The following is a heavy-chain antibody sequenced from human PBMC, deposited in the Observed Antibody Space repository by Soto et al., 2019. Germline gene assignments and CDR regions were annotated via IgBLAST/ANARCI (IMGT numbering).Heavy chain of an antibody. J-gene: IGHJ4*02. V-gene: IGHV3-74*01. Sequence: GGSLRLSCAASGFVFEMYWMHWVRQTPGKGPEWVSRISDDGARTDYADSVKGRFTISRDNAKNSLYLQMNSLRAEDTAVYYCTRGPPPSSVGTGAFWGRGALVTVSS. CDR3: TRGPPPSSVGTGAF. CDR1: GFVFEMYW. CDR2: ISDDGART. D-gene: IGHD3-10*01.